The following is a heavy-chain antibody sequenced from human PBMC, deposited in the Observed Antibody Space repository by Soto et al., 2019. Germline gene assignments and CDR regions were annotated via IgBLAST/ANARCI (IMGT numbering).Heavy chain of an antibody. D-gene: IGHD5-18*01. J-gene: IGHJ5*02. CDR3: ARAVDTAMVNWFDP. Sequence: QVQLQESGPGLVKPSQTLSLTCTVSGGSISSGGYYWSWIRQHPGKGLEWIGYIYYSGSTYHNPSLKSRVTISVDTSKNQFSLKLSSVTAADTAVYYCARAVDTAMVNWFDPWGQGTLVTVSS. CDR2: IYYSGST. V-gene: IGHV4-31*03. CDR1: GGSISSGGYY.